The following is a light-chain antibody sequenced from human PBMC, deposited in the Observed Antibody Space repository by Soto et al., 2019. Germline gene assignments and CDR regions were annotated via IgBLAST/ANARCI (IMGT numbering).Light chain of an antibody. CDR2: DAS. CDR3: QQSSNWPPNT. Sequence: EIVLTQSPATLSLSPGERATLSCRASQSVSSYLAWYQQKPGQAPRLLIYDASNRATGIPARFSGSGSGTDFTLTISILEPEDFAVYYCQQSSNWPPNTFGQGTKLEIK. CDR1: QSVSSY. V-gene: IGKV3-11*01. J-gene: IGKJ2*01.